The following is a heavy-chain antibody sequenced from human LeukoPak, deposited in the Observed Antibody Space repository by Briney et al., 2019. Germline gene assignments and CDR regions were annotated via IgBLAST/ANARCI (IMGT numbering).Heavy chain of an antibody. CDR1: GFTFSTYG. CDR2: ISYDGSNK. V-gene: IGHV3-30*03. J-gene: IGHJ4*02. CDR3: ARHQPDY. Sequence: GGSLRLSCAASGFTFSTYGMHWVRQAPGKGLEWVAIISYDGSNKYYADSVKGRFTISRDNSKNTLYLQMHSLRAEDTAAYYCARHQPDYWGQGTLVTVSS. D-gene: IGHD2-2*01.